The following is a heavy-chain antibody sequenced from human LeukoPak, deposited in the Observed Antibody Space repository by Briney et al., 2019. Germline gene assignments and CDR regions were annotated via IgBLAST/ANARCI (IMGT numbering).Heavy chain of an antibody. CDR1: GGSISSYY. CDR3: ARTRGGDYAHFDY. J-gene: IGHJ4*02. V-gene: IGHV4-59*12. CDR2: IYYSGST. Sequence: SETLSLTCTVSGGSISSYYWSWMRQPPGGGVEWSGYIYYSGSTNYNPSLKSRVTISVDTSKNQFSLKLSSVTAADTAVYYCARTRGGDYAHFDYWGQGTLVTVSS. D-gene: IGHD4-17*01.